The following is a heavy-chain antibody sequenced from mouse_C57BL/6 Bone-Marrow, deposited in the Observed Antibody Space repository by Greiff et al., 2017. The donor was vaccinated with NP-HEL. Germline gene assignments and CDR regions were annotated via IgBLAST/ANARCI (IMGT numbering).Heavy chain of an antibody. CDR3: ARSHPDYGSSYPFAY. Sequence: EVKLVESGGGLVQPGGSLSLSCAASGFTFTDYYMSWVRQPPGKALEWLGFIRNKANGYTTEYSASVKGRFTISRDNSQRILYLQMNALRAEDSATYYCARSHPDYGSSYPFAYWGQGTLVTVSA. CDR1: GFTFTDYY. CDR2: IRNKANGYTT. D-gene: IGHD1-1*01. V-gene: IGHV7-3*01. J-gene: IGHJ3*01.